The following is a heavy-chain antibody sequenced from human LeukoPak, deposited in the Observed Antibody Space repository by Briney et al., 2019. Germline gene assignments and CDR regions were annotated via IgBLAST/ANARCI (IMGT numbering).Heavy chain of an antibody. Sequence: GASVKVSCKASGYTLTGYYMHWVRQAPGQGLEWMGWINPNSGGTNYAQKFQGRVTMTRDTSISTAYMELSRLGSDDTAVYYCARDGASGYLADYWGQGTLVIVSS. D-gene: IGHD3-3*01. J-gene: IGHJ4*02. CDR2: INPNSGGT. CDR1: GYTLTGYY. CDR3: ARDGASGYLADY. V-gene: IGHV1-2*02.